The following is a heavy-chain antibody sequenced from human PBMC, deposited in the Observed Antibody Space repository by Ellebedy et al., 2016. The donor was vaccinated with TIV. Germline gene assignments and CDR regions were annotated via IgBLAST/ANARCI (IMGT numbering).Heavy chain of an antibody. CDR1: GYTLTELS. V-gene: IGHV1-24*01. J-gene: IGHJ6*02. CDR3: ASAPYYDYVWGSYRSDPWTYYYYYGMDV. D-gene: IGHD3-16*02. CDR2: FDPEDGET. Sequence: ASVKVSCXVSGYTLTELSMHWVRQAPGKGLEWMGGFDPEDGETIYAQKFQGRVTMTEDTSTDTAYMELSSLRSEDTAVYYCASAPYYDYVWGSYRSDPWTYYYYYGMDVWGQGTTVTVSS.